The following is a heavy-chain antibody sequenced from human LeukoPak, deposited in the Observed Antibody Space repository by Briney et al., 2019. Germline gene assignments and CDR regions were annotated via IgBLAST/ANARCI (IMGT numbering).Heavy chain of an antibody. CDR3: ARGIFPLDY. D-gene: IGHD2/OR15-2a*01. CDR1: GGSISDYY. V-gene: IGHV4-59*01. Sequence: SETLSLTCTVSGGSISDYYWSWIRQPPGKGLEWIGYIYYSGSTNYNPSLKSRVTISVDTSKNQFSLKLSSVTAADTAVYYCARGIFPLDYWGQGTLVTVSS. J-gene: IGHJ4*02. CDR2: IYYSGST.